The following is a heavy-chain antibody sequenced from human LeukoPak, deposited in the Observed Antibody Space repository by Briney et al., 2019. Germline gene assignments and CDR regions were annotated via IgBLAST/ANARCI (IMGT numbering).Heavy chain of an antibody. CDR3: AREKYCSGGSCLGY. D-gene: IGHD2-15*01. CDR1: GGSISSYY. V-gene: IGHV4-59*01. J-gene: IGHJ4*02. Sequence: SETLSLTCTVSGGSISSYYWSWIRQPPGKGLGWIGCIYYSGSTNYNPSLKSRVTISVDTSKNQFSLKLSSVTAADTAVYYCAREKYCSGGSCLGYWGQGTMVTVSS. CDR2: IYYSGST.